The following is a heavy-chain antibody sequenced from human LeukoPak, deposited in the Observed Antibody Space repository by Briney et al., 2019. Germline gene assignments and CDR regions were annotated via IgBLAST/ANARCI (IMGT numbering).Heavy chain of an antibody. CDR1: GGTFSSYA. D-gene: IGHD2-15*01. CDR2: IIPILGTA. CDR3: ARAALGYCSGGSCYPDY. Sequence: GASVKVSCKASGGTFSSYAISWVRQAPGQGLEWMGGIIPILGTANYAQKFQGRVTITADKSTSTAYMELSSLRSEDTAVYYCARAALGYCSGGSCYPDYWGQGTLVTVSS. J-gene: IGHJ4*02. V-gene: IGHV1-69*06.